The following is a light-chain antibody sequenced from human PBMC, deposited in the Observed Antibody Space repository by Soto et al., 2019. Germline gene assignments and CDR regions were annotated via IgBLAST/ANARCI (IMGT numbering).Light chain of an antibody. CDR1: SSDVGGYNY. CDR3: SSYTSSSNPYV. CDR2: DVS. V-gene: IGLV2-14*01. J-gene: IGLJ1*01. Sequence: QSVLTHPASLSGSPGHSITISCTGTSSDVGGYNYVSWYQQHPGKAPKLMIYDVSNRPSGVSNRFSGSKSGNTASLTISGLQAEDEADYYCSSYTSSSNPYVFGTGTKVTVL.